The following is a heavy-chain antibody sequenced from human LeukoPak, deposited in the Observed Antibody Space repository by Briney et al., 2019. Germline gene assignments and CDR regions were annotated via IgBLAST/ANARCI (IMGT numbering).Heavy chain of an antibody. V-gene: IGHV1-69*13. J-gene: IGHJ4*02. CDR2: IIPIFGTA. D-gene: IGHD6-19*01. CDR1: GGTFSSYA. CDR3: ARDYREYSSGWYSFDY. Sequence: ASVKVSCKASGGTFSSYAISWVRQAPGQGLEWMGGIIPIFGTANYAQKFQGRVTITADESTSTACMELSSLRSDDTAVYYCARDYREYSSGWYSFDYWGQGTLVTVSS.